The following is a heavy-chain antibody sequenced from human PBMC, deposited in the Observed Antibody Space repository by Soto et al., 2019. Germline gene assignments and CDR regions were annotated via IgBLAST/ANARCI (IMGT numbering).Heavy chain of an antibody. CDR3: VRFASSGWYTGGY. CDR2: ISPYSGNT. D-gene: IGHD6-19*01. Sequence: QILLVQSGAEVKKPGASVKVSCKASGYTFTNYDIGWVRQAPGQGLEWMGWISPYSGNTKYAQKFQGRVTMTTETSTTTAYMELRSLRSDDTAVFYCVRFASSGWYTGGYWGQGTLVTVSS. V-gene: IGHV1-18*01. CDR1: GYTFTNYD. J-gene: IGHJ4*02.